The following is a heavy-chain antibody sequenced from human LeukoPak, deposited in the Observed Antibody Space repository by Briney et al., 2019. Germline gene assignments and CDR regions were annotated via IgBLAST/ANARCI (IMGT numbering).Heavy chain of an antibody. CDR1: GYSFISYA. V-gene: IGHV1-18*01. CDR3: ARIPGRLRADYYYYYMDV. CDR2: ISAYNGNT. J-gene: IGHJ6*03. D-gene: IGHD5-12*01. Sequence: ASVKVSCKTSGYSFISYAINWVRQAPGQGLEWMGWISAYNGNTNYAQKLQGRVTMTTDTSTSTAYMELRSLRSDDTAVYYCARIPGRLRADYYYYYMDVWGKGTTVTVSS.